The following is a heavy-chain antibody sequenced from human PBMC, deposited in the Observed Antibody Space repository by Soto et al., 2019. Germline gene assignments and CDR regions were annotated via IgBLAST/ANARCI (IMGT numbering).Heavy chain of an antibody. CDR3: TRDPLRYFGWFGMDV. V-gene: IGHV1-46*01. D-gene: IGHD3-9*01. Sequence: ASVKVSCKASGYTFTSYYMHWVRQAPGQGLEWMGIINPSGSTSYAQKFQGRVTMTRDTSTSTVYMELSSLRSGDTAVYYCTRDPLRYFGWFGMDVWGLGTTVTVSS. CDR2: INPSGST. J-gene: IGHJ6*02. CDR1: GYTFTSYY.